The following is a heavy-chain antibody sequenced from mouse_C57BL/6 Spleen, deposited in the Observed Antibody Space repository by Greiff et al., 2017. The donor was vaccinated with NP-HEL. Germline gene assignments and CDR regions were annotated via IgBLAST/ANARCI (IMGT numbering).Heavy chain of an antibody. Sequence: QVQLQQSGAELVMPGASVKLSCKASGYTFTSYWMHWVKQRPGQGLEWIGEIDPSDSYTNYNQKFKGKSTLTVDKSSSTAYMQLSSLTSEDSAVYYCARRYYGTNYFDYWGQGTTLTVSS. J-gene: IGHJ2*01. CDR2: IDPSDSYT. CDR1: GYTFTSYW. D-gene: IGHD1-1*01. V-gene: IGHV1-69*01. CDR3: ARRYYGTNYFDY.